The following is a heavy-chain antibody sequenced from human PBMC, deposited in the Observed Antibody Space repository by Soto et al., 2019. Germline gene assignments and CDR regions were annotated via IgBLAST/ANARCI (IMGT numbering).Heavy chain of an antibody. J-gene: IGHJ4*02. D-gene: IGHD6-19*01. CDR1: GYTFSDYY. V-gene: IGHV1-2*02. Sequence: QVQLVQSGAEVKKPGASVKVSCKASGYTFSDYYMHWVRQAPGQGRAWMGWINANSGGTTYAPKFQGRVTMTRDTSISTAYMELSRLRSDDTAIYFCARLQIEVAGTNWGQGTLVTVSS. CDR2: INANSGGT. CDR3: ARLQIEVAGTN.